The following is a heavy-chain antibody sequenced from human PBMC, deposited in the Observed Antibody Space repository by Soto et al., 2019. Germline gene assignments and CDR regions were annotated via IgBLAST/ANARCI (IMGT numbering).Heavy chain of an antibody. Sequence: SETLSLTCAVYGGSFSGYYWSWIRQPPGKGLEWMWEINHSGSTNYNPSLKSRVTISVDTSKNQFSLKLSSVTAADTAVYYCARVTGRYYYGMDVWGQGTTVTVSS. CDR1: GGSFSGYY. V-gene: IGHV4-34*01. CDR3: ARVTGRYYYGMDV. CDR2: INHSGST. J-gene: IGHJ6*02.